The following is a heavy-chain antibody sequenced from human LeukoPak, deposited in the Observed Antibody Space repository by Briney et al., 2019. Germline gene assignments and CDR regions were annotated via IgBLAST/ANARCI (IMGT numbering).Heavy chain of an antibody. V-gene: IGHV3-7*01. J-gene: IGHJ6*02. CDR1: GFTFSNYW. CDR3: AWYGVTHGLDV. Sequence: GGSLRLSCEASGFTFSNYWMSWVRQAPGKGLEWVANINQDGSDKYYVDSVMGRFTISKDNAKNSVYLQMNSLRPEDTAIYYCAWYGVTHGLDVWGQGTTVTVSS. CDR2: INQDGSDK. D-gene: IGHD3-10*01.